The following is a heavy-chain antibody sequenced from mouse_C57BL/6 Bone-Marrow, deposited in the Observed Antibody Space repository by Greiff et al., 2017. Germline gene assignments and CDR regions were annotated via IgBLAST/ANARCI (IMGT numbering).Heavy chain of an antibody. V-gene: IGHV1-59*01. J-gene: IGHJ2*01. CDR3: AGDYYGSRWGY. CDR2: IDPSDSYT. D-gene: IGHD1-1*01. CDR1: GYTFTSYW. Sequence: QVQLQQPGAELVRPGTSVKLSCKASGYTFTSYWLHWVKQRPGQGLAWIGVIDPSDSYTNYNQKFKGKATLTVDTSSSTAYMQLSSLTSADSAVYDGAGDYYGSRWGYWGQGTTLTVSS.